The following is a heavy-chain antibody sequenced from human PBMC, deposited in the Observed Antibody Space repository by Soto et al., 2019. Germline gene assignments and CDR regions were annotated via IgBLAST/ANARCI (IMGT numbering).Heavy chain of an antibody. J-gene: IGHJ4*02. V-gene: IGHV3-30-3*01. CDR2: ISYDGSNK. CDR3: ASGRFRWAPVFDY. Sequence: PVGSLRLSCAASGFTFSSYAMHWVRQAPGKGLEWVAVISYDGSNKYYADSVKGRFTISRDNSKNTLYLQMNSLRAEDTAVYYCASGRFRWAPVFDYWGQGTLVTVSS. CDR1: GFTFSSYA. D-gene: IGHD1-26*01.